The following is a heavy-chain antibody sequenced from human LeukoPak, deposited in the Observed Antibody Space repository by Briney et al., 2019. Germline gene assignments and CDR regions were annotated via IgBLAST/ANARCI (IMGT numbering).Heavy chain of an antibody. Sequence: ASVEVSCKVSGYTLTELSMHWVRQAPGKGLEWMGGFDPEDGETIYAQKFQGRVTMTEDTSTDTAYMELSSLRSEDTAVYYCAREGEDSEDTNWFDPWGQGTLVTVSS. J-gene: IGHJ5*02. CDR2: FDPEDGET. CDR3: AREGEDSEDTNWFDP. CDR1: GYTLTELS. V-gene: IGHV1-24*01. D-gene: IGHD2-15*01.